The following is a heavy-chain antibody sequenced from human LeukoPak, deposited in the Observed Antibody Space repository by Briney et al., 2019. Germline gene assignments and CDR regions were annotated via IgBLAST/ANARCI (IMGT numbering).Heavy chain of an antibody. D-gene: IGHD5-18*01. V-gene: IGHV3-73*01. CDR2: IRSKANSYAT. J-gene: IGHJ4*02. CDR1: GFTFSGSA. CDR3: ARRTGYSYGQYDY. Sequence: GGSLRLSCAASGFTFSGSAMHWVRQASGKGLEWVGRIRSKANSYATAYAASVKGRFTISRDDSKNTAYLQMNSLKIEDTAVYYCARRTGYSYGQYDYWGQGTLVTVSS.